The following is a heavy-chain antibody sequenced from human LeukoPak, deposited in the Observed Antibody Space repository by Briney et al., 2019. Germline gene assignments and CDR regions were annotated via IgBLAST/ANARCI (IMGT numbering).Heavy chain of an antibody. CDR3: AKGFYLGRLDP. D-gene: IGHD7-27*01. V-gene: IGHV3-66*01. J-gene: IGHJ5*02. Sequence: GGSLRLSCVVSGFTVSSNFMTWVRQAPGKGLEWVSAIYNSGSTYYAGSVKGRFTISRDNSKNTLDLQMNSLRAEDTAVYYRAKGFYLGRLDPWGQGALVTVSS. CDR2: IYNSGST. CDR1: GFTVSSNF.